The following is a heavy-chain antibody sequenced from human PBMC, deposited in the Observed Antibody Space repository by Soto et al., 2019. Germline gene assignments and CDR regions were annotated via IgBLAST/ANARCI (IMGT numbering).Heavy chain of an antibody. D-gene: IGHD4-4*01. Sequence: GGSLRLSCAASGFTFSSYAMSWVRQALGKGLEWVSAISGSGGSTYYADSVKGRFTISRDNSKNTLYLQMNSLRAEDTAVYYCAKSRLRDLYSYYFDYWGQGTLVTVSS. CDR2: ISGSGGST. J-gene: IGHJ4*02. CDR1: GFTFSSYA. V-gene: IGHV3-23*01. CDR3: AKSRLRDLYSYYFDY.